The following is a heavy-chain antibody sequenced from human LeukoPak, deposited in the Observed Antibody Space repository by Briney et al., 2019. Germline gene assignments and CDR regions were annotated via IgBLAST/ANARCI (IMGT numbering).Heavy chain of an antibody. CDR2: INAGNGNT. D-gene: IGHD6-13*01. CDR3: ARGGSRGYYFDY. Sequence: ASVKVSCKASGYTFTSYAMHWVRQAPGQRLEWMGWINAGNGNTKYSQKFQGRVTITRDTSASTAYMELSSLRSEDTAVYYCARGGSRGYYFDYWGQGTLVTVSS. V-gene: IGHV1-3*01. J-gene: IGHJ4*02. CDR1: GYTFTSYA.